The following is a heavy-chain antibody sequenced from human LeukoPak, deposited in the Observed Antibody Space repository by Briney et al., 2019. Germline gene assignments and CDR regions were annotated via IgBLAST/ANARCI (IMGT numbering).Heavy chain of an antibody. CDR3: ARDRGFGGFDY. Sequence: SETLSLTCTVSGGSISSYYWSWIRQPPGKGLEWIGYIYYSGSTNYNPSLKSRVTISVDTSKNQFSLKLSSVTAADTAVYYCARDRGFGGFDYWGQGTLVTVSS. CDR2: IYYSGST. J-gene: IGHJ4*02. CDR1: GGSISSYY. V-gene: IGHV4-59*01. D-gene: IGHD3-16*01.